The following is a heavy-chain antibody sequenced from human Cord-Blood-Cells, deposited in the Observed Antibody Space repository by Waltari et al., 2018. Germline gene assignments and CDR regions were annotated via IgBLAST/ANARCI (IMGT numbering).Heavy chain of an antibody. CDR1: GFSLSTSGVG. J-gene: IGHJ2*01. CDR3: AHTPRHWYFDL. V-gene: IGHV2-5*02. CDR2: IYWEDDK. Sequence: QITLKESGPTLVKPTQTLTLTCTFSGFSLSTSGVGVGWIRQPPGKALEWLALIYWEDDKRSSPSLKSRLTITKDTSKNQVVLTMTNMDPVDTATYYCAHTPRHWYFDLWGRGTLVTVSS.